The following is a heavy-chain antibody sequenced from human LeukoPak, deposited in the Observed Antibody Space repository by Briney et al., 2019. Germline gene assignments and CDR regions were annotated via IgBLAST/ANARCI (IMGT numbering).Heavy chain of an antibody. V-gene: IGHV1-2*02. CDR2: INPNSGGT. J-gene: IGHJ4*02. Sequence: ASVKVSCKASGYTFTGYYMHWVRQAPGQGLEWMGWINPNSGGTNYAQKFQGRVTMTRDTSISTAYMELSRLRSDDTAVYYCAREAAVAGPLDYWGQGTLVTVSS. CDR1: GYTFTGYY. D-gene: IGHD6-19*01. CDR3: AREAAVAGPLDY.